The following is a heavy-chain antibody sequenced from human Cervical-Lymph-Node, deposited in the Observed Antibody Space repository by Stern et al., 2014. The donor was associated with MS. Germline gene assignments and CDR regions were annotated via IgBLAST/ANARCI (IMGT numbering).Heavy chain of an antibody. V-gene: IGHV3-74*02. CDR1: GFTFSTYW. D-gene: IGHD5-24*01. CDR3: ARGGDTISDYYYYGMDV. Sequence: MQLVQSWGGLVQPGGSLTLSCAASGFTFSTYWMHWVRQVPGKGLVWVSRINSEGSSTSYADSVKGRFTISRDNAKNTMYLQMNSLRAEDTAVYYCARGGDTISDYYYYGMDVWGQGTTVTVSS. CDR2: INSEGSST. J-gene: IGHJ6*02.